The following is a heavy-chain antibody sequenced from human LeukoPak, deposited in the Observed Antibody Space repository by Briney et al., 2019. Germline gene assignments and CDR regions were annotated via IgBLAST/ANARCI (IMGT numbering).Heavy chain of an antibody. CDR1: GYTFTGYY. D-gene: IGHD3-10*01. V-gene: IGHV1-2*02. J-gene: IGHJ4*02. CDR3: ASGNYYGSGSYAEEQPDY. Sequence: GASVKVSCKASGYTFTGYYVHWVRQAPGQGLEWMGWINPNSGGTNYAQKFQGRVTMTRDTSISTAYMELSRLRSDDTAVYYCASGNYYGSGSYAEEQPDYWGQGTLVTVSS. CDR2: INPNSGGT.